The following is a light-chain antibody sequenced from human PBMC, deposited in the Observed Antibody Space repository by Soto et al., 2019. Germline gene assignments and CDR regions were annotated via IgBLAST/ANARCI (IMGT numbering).Light chain of an antibody. Sequence: QSALTQPASVSGSPGQSITISCTGTSSDVGGYNYVSWYQQHPGKAPKLMIYDVSNRPSGVSNRFSGSKSGNTASLTISGLQAEDEADYYSRSYPSSSLLVVGGRTKLTVL. V-gene: IGLV2-14*01. CDR1: SSDVGGYNY. CDR2: DVS. CDR3: RSYPSSSLLV. J-gene: IGLJ2*01.